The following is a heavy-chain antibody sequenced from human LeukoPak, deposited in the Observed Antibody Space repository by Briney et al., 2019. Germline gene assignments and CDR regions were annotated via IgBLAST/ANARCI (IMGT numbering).Heavy chain of an antibody. Sequence: GGSLRLSCAASGFTFSSYAMHWVRQAPGKGLEWVSYISSSGSTIYYADSVKGRFTISRDNAKNSLYLQMNSLRAEDTAVYYCARDPMTTVTTLHDAFDIWGQGTMVTVSS. CDR2: ISSSGSTI. J-gene: IGHJ3*02. CDR3: ARDPMTTVTTLHDAFDI. V-gene: IGHV3-48*03. CDR1: GFTFSSYA. D-gene: IGHD4-17*01.